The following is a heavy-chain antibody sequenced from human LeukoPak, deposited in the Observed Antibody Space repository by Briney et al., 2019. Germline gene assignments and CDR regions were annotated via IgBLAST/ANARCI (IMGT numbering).Heavy chain of an antibody. Sequence: QPGRSLRLSCAASGFTFSSYAMHWVRQAPGKGLEWVAVISYDGSNKYYADSVKGRFTISRDNSKNTLYLQMNSLRAEDTAVYYCAKGSGYEAQCYYYYMDVWGKGTTVTISS. D-gene: IGHD5-12*01. J-gene: IGHJ6*03. CDR2: ISYDGSNK. CDR3: AKGSGYEAQCYYYYMDV. CDR1: GFTFSSYA. V-gene: IGHV3-30*04.